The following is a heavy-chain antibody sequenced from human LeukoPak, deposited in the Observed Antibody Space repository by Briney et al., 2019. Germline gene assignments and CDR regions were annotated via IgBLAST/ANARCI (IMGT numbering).Heavy chain of an antibody. J-gene: IGHJ4*02. Sequence: SETLSLTCAVYIDSFTNYYWNWIRQTPGKGLEWIGEVNDSGGTNINPSLRSRVILSVDTSKNQFSLKLISVTAADTAVYYCARDFPEGNGAITMIRGVRLHRRTYFDYWGQGTLVTVSS. D-gene: IGHD3-10*01. V-gene: IGHV4-34*01. CDR1: IDSFTNYY. CDR2: VNDSGGT. CDR3: ARDFPEGNGAITMIRGVRLHRRTYFDY.